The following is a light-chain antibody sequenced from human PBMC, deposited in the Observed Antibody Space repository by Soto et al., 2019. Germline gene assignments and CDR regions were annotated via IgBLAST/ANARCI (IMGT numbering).Light chain of an antibody. V-gene: IGKV3-20*01. J-gene: IGKJ1*01. CDR3: QQYGSSPPWT. CDR1: QSVSSSY. CDR2: GAS. Sequence: EIVLTQSPSTLCLSQRERVTLYCRDSQSVSSSYLAWYQQKPGQAPRLLIYGASSRATGIPDRFSGSGSGTDFTLTISRLEPEDFAVYYCQQYGSSPPWTFGQGTKVDIK.